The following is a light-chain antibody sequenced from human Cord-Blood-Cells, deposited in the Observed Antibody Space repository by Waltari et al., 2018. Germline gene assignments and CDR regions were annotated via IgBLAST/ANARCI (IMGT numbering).Light chain of an antibody. V-gene: IGLV2-11*01. J-gene: IGLJ2*01. CDR3: CSYAGSYTFVV. CDR1: SSVVGGYNY. CDR2: DVS. Sequence: QSALTQPSSVAGSPGQSVTISCTGTSSVVGGYNYVPCYQQHPGKAPKLMIYDVSKRPSGVPDRFSGSKSGNTASLTISGLQAEDEADYYCCSYAGSYTFVVFGGGTKLTVL.